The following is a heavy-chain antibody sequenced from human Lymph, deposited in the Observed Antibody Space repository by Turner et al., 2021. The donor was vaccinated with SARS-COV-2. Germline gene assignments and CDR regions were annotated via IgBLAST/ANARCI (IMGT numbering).Heavy chain of an antibody. Sequence: QVQLVESGGGVVQPGRSLRLSCAASGFTFSSYGMHWVRQAPGKGLGGVAVIWYDGSNKYYADSVKGRFTIARDNSKNTLYLQMNSLRAEDTAVYYCARVKGYNGYDLRYYYGMDVWGQGTTVTVSS. V-gene: IGHV3-33*01. CDR2: IWYDGSNK. CDR1: GFTFSSYG. J-gene: IGHJ6*02. D-gene: IGHD5-12*01. CDR3: ARVKGYNGYDLRYYYGMDV.